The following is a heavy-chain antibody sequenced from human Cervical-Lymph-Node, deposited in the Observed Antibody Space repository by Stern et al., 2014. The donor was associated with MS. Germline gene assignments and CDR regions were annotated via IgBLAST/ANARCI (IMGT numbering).Heavy chain of an antibody. D-gene: IGHD2-15*01. CDR1: GFTFSSYG. Sequence: QVQLVQSGGGVVQPGRSLRLSCAASGFTFSSYGMHWVRQAPGKGLEWVAVISFDGSYKYYADSVKGRFTISRDISKNTLYLQMNSLRADDTAVYCCAKMTLGYCSGGSCHGMDVWGQGTTVTVSS. V-gene: IGHV3-30*18. CDR3: AKMTLGYCSGGSCHGMDV. J-gene: IGHJ6*02. CDR2: ISFDGSYK.